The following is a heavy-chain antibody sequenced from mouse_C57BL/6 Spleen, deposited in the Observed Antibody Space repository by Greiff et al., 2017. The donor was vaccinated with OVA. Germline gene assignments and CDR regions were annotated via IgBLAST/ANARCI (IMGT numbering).Heavy chain of an antibody. CDR3: ARSGVTTVVAPSYWYFDV. CDR1: GYTFTSYG. D-gene: IGHD1-1*01. J-gene: IGHJ1*03. CDR2: IYPRSGNT. Sequence: QVQLQQSGAELARPGASVKLSCKASGYTFTSYGISWVKQRTGQGLEWIGEIYPRSGNTYYNEKFKGKATLTADKSSSTAYMELRSLTSEDSAVYFCARSGVTTVVAPSYWYFDVWGTGTTVTVSS. V-gene: IGHV1-81*01.